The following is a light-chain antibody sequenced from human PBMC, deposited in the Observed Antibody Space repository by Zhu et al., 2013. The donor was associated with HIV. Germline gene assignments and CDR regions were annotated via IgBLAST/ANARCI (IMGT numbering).Light chain of an antibody. CDR2: DAS. V-gene: IGKV1-33*01. J-gene: IGKJ4*01. Sequence: DIQMTQSPSTLSVSLGDRVTITCQASQDISNYLNWYQQKTGKAPKLLIYDASNLEKGVPSRFSGSGSGTDFTFTISSLQPEDIATYYCQQYDNLLLLTFGGGTKVEIK. CDR1: QDISNY. CDR3: QQYDNLLLLT.